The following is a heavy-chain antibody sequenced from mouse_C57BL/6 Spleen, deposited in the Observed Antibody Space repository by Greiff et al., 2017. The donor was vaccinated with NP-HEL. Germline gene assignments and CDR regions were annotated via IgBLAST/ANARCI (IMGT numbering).Heavy chain of an antibody. Sequence: VQLQQSGPELVKPGASVKIPCKASGYTFTDYNMDWVKQSHGKSLEWIGDINPNNGGTIYNQKFKGKATLTVDKSSSTAYMELRSLTSEDTAVYYCARFRYYGSSYRYWYFDVWGTGTTVTVSS. D-gene: IGHD1-1*01. V-gene: IGHV1-18*01. CDR1: GYTFTDYN. CDR2: INPNNGGT. J-gene: IGHJ1*03. CDR3: ARFRYYGSSYRYWYFDV.